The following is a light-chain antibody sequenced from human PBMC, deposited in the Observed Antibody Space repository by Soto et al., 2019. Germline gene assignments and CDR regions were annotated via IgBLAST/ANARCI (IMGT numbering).Light chain of an antibody. Sequence: DLQMTQSHSTLAASVGDIVTITGPASQSISSWLAWYQQKPGKAPKLLIYQASSLEGVVPSRFSGSGSGTEFTLTISSLQPDDFATYYCQQYHSYSLTFGGGTKVDIK. CDR2: QAS. J-gene: IGKJ4*01. V-gene: IGKV1-5*03. CDR1: QSISSW. CDR3: QQYHSYSLT.